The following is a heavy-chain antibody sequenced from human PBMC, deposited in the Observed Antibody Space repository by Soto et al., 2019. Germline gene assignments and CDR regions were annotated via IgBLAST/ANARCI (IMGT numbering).Heavy chain of an antibody. J-gene: IGHJ4*02. D-gene: IGHD3-3*01. CDR2: ISAYNGLT. Sequence: ASVKVSCKTSGYPFTNYGISWVRQAPGQGLEWLGWISAYNGLTIYAQNVQGRITMTTDTPTNTAHLELRTLRSDDTAVYYCSRVERFLEWYLYDFDYWGQGTSVTVSS. V-gene: IGHV1-18*01. CDR3: SRVERFLEWYLYDFDY. CDR1: GYPFTNYG.